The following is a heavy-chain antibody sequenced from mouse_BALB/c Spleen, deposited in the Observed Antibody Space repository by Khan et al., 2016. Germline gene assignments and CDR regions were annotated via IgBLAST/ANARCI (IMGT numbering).Heavy chain of an antibody. Sequence: QVQLQQSGPGLVAPSQSLSITCTVSGFSLTGYGVNWVRQPPGKGLEWLGMIWGDGSTDYNSALKSRLSISKDNSKSQAFLKMNSLPTDDTARYYCDRVLCYDPGVFAYWGQGTLLTVSA. CDR1: GFSLTGYG. CDR3: DRVLCYDPGVFAY. CDR2: IWGDGST. V-gene: IGHV2-6-7*01. D-gene: IGHD2-4*01. J-gene: IGHJ3*01.